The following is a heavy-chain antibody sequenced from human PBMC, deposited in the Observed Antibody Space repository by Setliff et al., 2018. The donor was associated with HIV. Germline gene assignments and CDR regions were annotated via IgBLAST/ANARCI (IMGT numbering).Heavy chain of an antibody. CDR3: ARVGDYGAFDI. CDR2: IYSSAST. J-gene: IGHJ3*02. D-gene: IGHD4-17*01. CDR1: GGSISCGSYY. Sequence: SETLSLTCTVSGGSISCGSYYWSWIRQPAGKGLEWIGRIYSSASTNYNPSLNSRVIISVDTSRNQFSLRLSSVAAADTAMYYCARVGDYGAFDIWGQGTMVTVSS. V-gene: IGHV4-61*02.